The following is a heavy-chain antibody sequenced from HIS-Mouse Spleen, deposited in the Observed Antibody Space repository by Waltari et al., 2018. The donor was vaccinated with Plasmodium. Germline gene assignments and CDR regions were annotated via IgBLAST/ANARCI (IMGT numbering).Heavy chain of an antibody. D-gene: IGHD2-8*01. J-gene: IGHJ3*02. CDR1: GFTFGSYG. CDR3: AKVAQGTRDAFDI. V-gene: IGHV3-33*06. CDR2: IWYDGSNK. Sequence: QVQLVESGGGVVQPGRSLRLSCAASGFTFGSYGIHWVCPAPGKGLEWVAVIWYDGSNKYYADSVKGRFTISRDNSKNTLYLQMNSLRAEDTAVYYCAKVAQGTRDAFDIWGQGTMVTVSS.